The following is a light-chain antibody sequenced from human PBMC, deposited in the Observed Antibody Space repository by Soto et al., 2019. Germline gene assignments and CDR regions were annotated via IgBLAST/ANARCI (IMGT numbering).Light chain of an antibody. J-gene: IGKJ4*01. V-gene: IGKV4-1*01. Sequence: DIVMTQSPDSLTVSLGERATINCKSSQSLLSNSNNRHSIAWYQQKPGQAPRLVIYDIFTRATGVQTRISGSGSGTEFTLTIRSLQSEDFAVYYCKQYNSWPLTFGGGTKVDIK. CDR2: DIF. CDR1: QSLLSNSNNRHS. CDR3: KQYNSWPLT.